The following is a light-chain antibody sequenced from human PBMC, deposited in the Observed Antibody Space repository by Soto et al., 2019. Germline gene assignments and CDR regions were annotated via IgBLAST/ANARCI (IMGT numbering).Light chain of an antibody. CDR3: QQYYHNTIT. CDR2: GAS. Sequence: EIVMTQSPATLSVSPGERATLSCRASQRVSSNLAWYQQKPGQAPRLLIYGASTRATGIPARFSGSGSGTEFTLTISSLQSEDVAVYFCQQYYHNTITFGGGTRVEI. J-gene: IGKJ4*01. CDR1: QRVSSN. V-gene: IGKV3-15*01.